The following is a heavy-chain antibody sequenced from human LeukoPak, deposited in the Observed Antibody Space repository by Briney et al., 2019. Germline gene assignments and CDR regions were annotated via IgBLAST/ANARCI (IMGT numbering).Heavy chain of an antibody. Sequence: GGSLRLSCAASGFTFTNYAMSWVRQAPGKGLEWVSSISGSSGSTYYADSVKGRFTISRDNSKNTLYLQMNSLRAEDTAVYRCTKDLFGCGGDCYAPWGQGTMVTVSS. V-gene: IGHV3-23*01. J-gene: IGHJ5*02. CDR3: TKDLFGCGGDCYAP. CDR2: ISGSSGST. CDR1: GFTFTNYA. D-gene: IGHD2-21*01.